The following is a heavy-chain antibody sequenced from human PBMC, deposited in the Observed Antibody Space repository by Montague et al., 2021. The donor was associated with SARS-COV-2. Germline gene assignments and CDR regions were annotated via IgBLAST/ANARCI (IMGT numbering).Heavy chain of an antibody. J-gene: IGHJ4*02. CDR3: ARLLLELPGDY. V-gene: IGHV4-39*01. CDR1: GGSISGSNYY. D-gene: IGHD1-7*01. Sequence: SETLPLTCTVSGGSISGSNYYWAWIRQPPGKGLEWIGSIYYSGSTYDNPSLKSRVSISVDTSKNQFSLKLNSVTAADTAVYYCARLLLELPGDYWGQGTLVTVSS. CDR2: IYYSGST.